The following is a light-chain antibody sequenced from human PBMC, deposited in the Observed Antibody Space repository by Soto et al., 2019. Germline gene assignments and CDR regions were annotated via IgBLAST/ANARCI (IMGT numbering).Light chain of an antibody. Sequence: DIQMTQSPSSLSASVRDRVTITCRASQSIITYLHWYQQKPGKAPKLLIYGISSLQSGVPSRFRGSGSGTDFTLTISSLQPEDSATYYCQQSYSVPFTFGPGTKVYIK. CDR3: QQSYSVPFT. CDR2: GIS. V-gene: IGKV1-39*01. CDR1: QSIITY. J-gene: IGKJ3*01.